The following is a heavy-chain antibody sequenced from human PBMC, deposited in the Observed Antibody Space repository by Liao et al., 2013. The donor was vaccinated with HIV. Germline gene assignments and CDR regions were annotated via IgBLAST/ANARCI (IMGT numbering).Heavy chain of an antibody. D-gene: IGHD2-2*02. CDR2: IYYSESTKHNPS. CDR3: ASMWRFQLLNRTPDDY. CDR1: GGSISNYY. J-gene: IGHJ4*02. Sequence: QVQLQESGPGLVKPSETLSLTCSVSGGSISNYYWSWIRQPPGKGLEWIGYIYYSESTKHNPSNYNPSLKSRVTILVDTPKNQFSLRLSSVTAADTAVYYCASMWRFQLLNRTPDDYWGQGTLVTVSS. V-gene: IGHV4-59*12.